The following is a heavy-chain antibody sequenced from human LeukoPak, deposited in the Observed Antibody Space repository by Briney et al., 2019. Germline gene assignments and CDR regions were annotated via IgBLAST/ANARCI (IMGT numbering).Heavy chain of an antibody. V-gene: IGHV4-30-4*01. J-gene: IGHJ4*02. CDR2: IYYSGST. D-gene: IGHD5-12*01. CDR1: GGSISSGDYY. CDR3: ARRHLEGYNAYGLFDY. Sequence: SQTLSLTCTVSGGSISSGDYYWSWIRQPPGKGLEWIGYIYYSGSTYYNPSLKSRVTISVDTSKNQFSLKLSSVTAADTAVYYCARRHLEGYNAYGLFDYWGQGTLVTVSS.